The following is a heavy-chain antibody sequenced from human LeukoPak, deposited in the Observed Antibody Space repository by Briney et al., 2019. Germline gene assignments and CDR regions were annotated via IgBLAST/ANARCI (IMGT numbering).Heavy chain of an antibody. CDR3: ATFEYSSSYFDY. CDR1: GYTFTSYG. CDR2: ISAYNGNT. J-gene: IGHJ4*02. V-gene: IGHV1-18*01. D-gene: IGHD6-6*01. Sequence: APVKVSCKASGYTFTSYGISWVRQAPGQGLEWMGWISAYNGNTNYAQKFQGRVTMTEDTSTDTAYMELSSLRSEDTAVYYCATFEYSSSYFDYWGQGTLVTVSS.